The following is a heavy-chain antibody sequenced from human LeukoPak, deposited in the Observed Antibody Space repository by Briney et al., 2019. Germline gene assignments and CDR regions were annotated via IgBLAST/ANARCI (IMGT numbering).Heavy chain of an antibody. Sequence: GGSLRLSCAASGFTFSSYAMSWVRQSPGKGLEWVSAISGSGGRIYYGASVKGRFTISRDNSKNTLNLQMSSLRAEDTAVYYCAKQRSFRYYYYMDVWGKGTTVTVSS. CDR3: AKQRSFRYYYYMDV. CDR1: GFTFSSYA. J-gene: IGHJ6*03. D-gene: IGHD5-24*01. V-gene: IGHV3-23*01. CDR2: ISGSGGRI.